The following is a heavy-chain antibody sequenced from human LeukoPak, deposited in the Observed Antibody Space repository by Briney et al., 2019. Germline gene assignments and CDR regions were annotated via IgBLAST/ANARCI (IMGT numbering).Heavy chain of an antibody. CDR1: GASVSDSLSY. V-gene: IGHV4-39*01. CDR3: ARLTKGRYFDYIFAF. Sequence: PSETLSLTCTVSGASVSDSLSYWGWVRQPPGKGLERVANVYYTGSTYYNPSLKSRVTMSVDTSKNQFSLKMTSVTAADTAIYYCARLTKGRYFDYIFAFWGQGILVTVSS. CDR2: VYYTGST. D-gene: IGHD3-9*01. J-gene: IGHJ4*02.